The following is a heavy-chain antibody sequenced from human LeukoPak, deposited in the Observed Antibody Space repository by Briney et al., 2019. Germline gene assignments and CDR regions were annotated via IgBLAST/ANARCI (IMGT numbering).Heavy chain of an antibody. CDR2: INAGNGNT. CDR1: GYAFTSYA. J-gene: IGHJ4*02. D-gene: IGHD6-13*01. CDR3: ASPLYSSSLYYFGD. Sequence: ASVTVSRKASGYAFTSYAMHWVRQAPGQRLEWMGWINAGNGNTKYSQKSQGRVTITRDTSPSTAYMELSRLRSEDTALYCCASPLYSSSLYYFGDWGQGTLVTVS. V-gene: IGHV1-3*01.